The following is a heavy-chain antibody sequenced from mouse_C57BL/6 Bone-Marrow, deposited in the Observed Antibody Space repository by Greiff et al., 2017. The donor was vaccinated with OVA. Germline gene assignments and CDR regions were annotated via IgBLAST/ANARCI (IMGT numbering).Heavy chain of an antibody. Sequence: QVQLQQSGAELVRPGTSVKMSCKASGYTFTNYWIGWAKQRPGHGLEWIGDIYPGGGYTNYNEKFKGKATLTADKSSSTAYMQFSSLTSEDSAIYYCARWATVVARGVHYFDYWGQGTTLTVSS. CDR3: ARWATVVARGVHYFDY. J-gene: IGHJ2*01. V-gene: IGHV1-63*01. D-gene: IGHD1-1*01. CDR2: IYPGGGYT. CDR1: GYTFTNYW.